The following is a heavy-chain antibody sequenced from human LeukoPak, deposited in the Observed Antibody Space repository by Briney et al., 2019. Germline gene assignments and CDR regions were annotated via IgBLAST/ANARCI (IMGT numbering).Heavy chain of an antibody. CDR2: IWYDGSNK. Sequence: GGSLRLSCAASGFIFSSYGMHWVRQAPGKGLEWVAVIWYDGSNKYYADSVKGRFTISRDNSKNTLYLQMNSLRAEDTAVYYCAKARRHYDILTGYEYWGQGTLVTVSS. V-gene: IGHV3-33*06. CDR3: AKARRHYDILTGYEY. D-gene: IGHD3-9*01. J-gene: IGHJ4*02. CDR1: GFIFSSYG.